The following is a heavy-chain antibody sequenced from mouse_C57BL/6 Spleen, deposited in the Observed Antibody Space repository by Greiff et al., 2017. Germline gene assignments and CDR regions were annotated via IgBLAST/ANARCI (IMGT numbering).Heavy chain of an antibody. D-gene: IGHD1-1*01. V-gene: IGHV1-15*01. CDR2: IDPETGGT. Sequence: VQVVESGAELVRPGASVTLSCKASGYTFTDYEMHWVKQTPVHGLEWIGAIDPETGGTAYNQKFKGKAILTADKSSSTAYMELRSLTSEDSAVYYCTRSGNYYGSSYGYFDVRGTGATVTVFS. CDR1: GYTFTDYE. CDR3: TRSGNYYGSSYGYFDV. J-gene: IGHJ1*03.